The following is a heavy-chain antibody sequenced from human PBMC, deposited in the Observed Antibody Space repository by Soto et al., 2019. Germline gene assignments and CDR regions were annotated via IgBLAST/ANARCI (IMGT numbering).Heavy chain of an antibody. Sequence: SETLSLTFVVSGDSVSSGYYWGWVRPPPGKGLEWIGSVHHTGSTYYNPSLKSRVTISRDTSKDQFSLTQKSVTATDTAVYYCARGLVPGAINMAPDFWGPGSLV. D-gene: IGHD3-10*02. V-gene: IGHV4-38-2*01. CDR3: ARGLVPGAINMAPDF. CDR1: GDSVSSGYY. J-gene: IGHJ4*02. CDR2: VHHTGST.